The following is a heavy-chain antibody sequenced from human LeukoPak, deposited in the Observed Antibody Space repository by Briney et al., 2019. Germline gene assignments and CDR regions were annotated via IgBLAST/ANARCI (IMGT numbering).Heavy chain of an antibody. CDR1: GFTFSSYA. V-gene: IGHV3-30-3*01. D-gene: IGHD6-13*01. J-gene: IGHJ3*02. CDR2: ISYDGSNK. Sequence: TGRSLRLYCAASGFTFSSYAMHWVRQAPGKGLEWVAVISYDGSNKYYADSVKGRFTISRDNSKNTLYLQMYSLRAEDTAVYYCARDGEQLVRGAFDIWGQGTMVTVSS. CDR3: ARDGEQLVRGAFDI.